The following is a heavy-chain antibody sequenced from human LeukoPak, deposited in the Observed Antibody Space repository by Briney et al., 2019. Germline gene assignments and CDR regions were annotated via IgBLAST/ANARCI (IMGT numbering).Heavy chain of an antibody. J-gene: IGHJ4*02. V-gene: IGHV1-46*01. Sequence: ASVKVSCKASGYTFTSYYMHWVRQAPGQGLEWMGIINPSGGSTSYAQKFQGRVTMTRDTSTSTVYMELSSLRSEDTAVYYRARDPHGVIVATIAAFDYWGQGTLVTVSS. D-gene: IGHD5-12*01. CDR2: INPSGGST. CDR3: ARDPHGVIVATIAAFDY. CDR1: GYTFTSYY.